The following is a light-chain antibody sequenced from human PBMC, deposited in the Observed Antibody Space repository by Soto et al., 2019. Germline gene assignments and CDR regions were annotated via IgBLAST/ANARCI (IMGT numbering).Light chain of an antibody. J-gene: IGLJ1*01. CDR2: EVS. CDR3: SSYTTGSTLYV. CDR1: SNDIGAYKY. V-gene: IGLV2-14*01. Sequence: SALTQPASVSGSPGQSITISCTGSSNDIGAYKYVSWYQQYPGKAPKLIIFEVSNRPSGVSNRFSGSKSGNTASLTIAGLQAEDEADYHCSSYTTGSTLYVFGGGTKV.